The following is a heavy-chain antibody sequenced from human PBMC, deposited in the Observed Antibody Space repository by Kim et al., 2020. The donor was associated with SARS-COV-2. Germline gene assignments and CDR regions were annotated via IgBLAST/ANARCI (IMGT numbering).Heavy chain of an antibody. D-gene: IGHD5-12*01. J-gene: IGHJ6*02. CDR3: ARDGGWLRLRYYGMDV. Sequence: GGSLRLSCAASGFTFSSYSMNWVRQAPGKGLEWVSSISSSSSYIYYADSVKGRFTISRDNAKNSLYLQMNSLRAEDTAVYYCARDGGWLRLRYYGMDVWGQGTTVTVSS. CDR1: GFTFSSYS. V-gene: IGHV3-21*01. CDR2: ISSSSSYI.